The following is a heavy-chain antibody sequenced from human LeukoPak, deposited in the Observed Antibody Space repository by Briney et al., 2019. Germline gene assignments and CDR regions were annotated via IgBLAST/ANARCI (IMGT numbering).Heavy chain of an antibody. Sequence: GGSLRLSCAASGFTFSSYEMNWVRQAPGKGLEWVSYITSSGSTIYYADSVKGRFTISRDNAKNSLYLQMNSLRAEDTAVYYCARDPFGRETTVVNVGMDVWGQGTTVTVFS. J-gene: IGHJ6*02. CDR3: ARDPFGRETTVVNVGMDV. CDR1: GFTFSSYE. CDR2: ITSSGSTI. V-gene: IGHV3-48*03. D-gene: IGHD4-23*01.